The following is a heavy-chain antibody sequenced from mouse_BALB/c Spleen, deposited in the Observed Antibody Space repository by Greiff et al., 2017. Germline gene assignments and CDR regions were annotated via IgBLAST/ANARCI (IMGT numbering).Heavy chain of an antibody. D-gene: IGHD2-10*02. V-gene: IGHV7-3*02. CDR1: GFTFTDYY. J-gene: IGHJ2*01. CDR3: ARDLVPHYFDY. Sequence: EVQLQQSGGGLVQPGGSLRLSCATSGFTFTDYYMSWVRQPPGKALEWLGFIRNKANGYTTEYSASVKGRFTISRDNSQSILYLQMNTLRAEDSATYYCARDLVPHYFDYWGQGTTLTVSS. CDR2: IRNKANGYTT.